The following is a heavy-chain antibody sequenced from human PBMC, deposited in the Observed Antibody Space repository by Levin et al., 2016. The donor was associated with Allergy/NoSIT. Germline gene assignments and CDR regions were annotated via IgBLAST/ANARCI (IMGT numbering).Heavy chain of an antibody. D-gene: IGHD3-22*01. CDR3: ARDFRVRYYDSSGYYPLDY. V-gene: IGHV1-18*01. Sequence: ASVKVSCKASGYTFTSYGISWVRQAPGQGLEWMGWISAYNGNTNYAQKLQGRVTMTTDTSTSTAYMELRSLRSDDTAVYYCARDFRVRYYDSSGYYPLDYWGQGTLVTVSS. J-gene: IGHJ4*02. CDR1: GYTFTSYG. CDR2: ISAYNGNT.